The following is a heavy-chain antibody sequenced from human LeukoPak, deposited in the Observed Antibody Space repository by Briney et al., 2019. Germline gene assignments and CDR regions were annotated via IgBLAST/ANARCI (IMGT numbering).Heavy chain of an antibody. CDR1: GGSISSGGYS. Sequence: SQTLSLTCAVSGGSISSGGYSWIWIRQPPGKGLEWIGYIYHSGSTYYNPSLKRRVTISVDRSKNQFSLKLSSVTAADTAVYYCARGGDFDYWGQGTLVTVSS. J-gene: IGHJ4*02. CDR3: ARGGDFDY. V-gene: IGHV4-30-2*01. CDR2: IYHSGST.